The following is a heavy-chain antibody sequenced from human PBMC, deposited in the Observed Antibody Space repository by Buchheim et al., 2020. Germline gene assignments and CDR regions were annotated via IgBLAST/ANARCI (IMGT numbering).Heavy chain of an antibody. CDR2: ISKDGSST. CDR1: GFTFTLFS. Sequence: QEHLVESGGGVVQPGRSPRLSCAGSGFTFTLFSMHWVRQAPGKGLEWVAVISKDGSSTYYADSVKGRFIISRDNSKRTLSLQMNSLRPEDTAVYYCVKAPLGDFWSDTYWGQGTL. D-gene: IGHD3-3*01. CDR3: VKAPLGDFWSDTY. J-gene: IGHJ4*02. V-gene: IGHV3-30-3*01.